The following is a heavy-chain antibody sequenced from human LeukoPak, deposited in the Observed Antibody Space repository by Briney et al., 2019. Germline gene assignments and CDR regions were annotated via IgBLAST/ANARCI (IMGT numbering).Heavy chain of an antibody. CDR1: GGTFNGHV. D-gene: IGHD3-10*01. J-gene: IGHJ5*02. V-gene: IGHV1-69*05. Sequence: SVKVSCKASGGTFNGHVISWVRQAPGQGLEWMGGIIPVFGTANYAQKFQGRVTITTDESTTTAYMEMSSLRSEDTAVYYCARGDYYGSESYWHTKWFDPWGQGTLVTVSS. CDR3: ARGDYYGSESYWHTKWFDP. CDR2: IIPVFGTA.